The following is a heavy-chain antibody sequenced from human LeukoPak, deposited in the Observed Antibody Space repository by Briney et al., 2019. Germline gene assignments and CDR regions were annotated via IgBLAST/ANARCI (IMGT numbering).Heavy chain of an antibody. J-gene: IGHJ6*03. D-gene: IGHD3-3*01. Sequence: SVKVSCKASGCTFISYASSWVRQAPGRGLEWMGGIIPIFGTANYAQKFEGRVTITADESTSTAYMELSSLRSEDTDVYYCASARSGWYYMDVWGKGTTVTVSS. CDR1: GCTFISYA. CDR2: IIPIFGTA. V-gene: IGHV1-69*13. CDR3: ASARSGWYYMDV.